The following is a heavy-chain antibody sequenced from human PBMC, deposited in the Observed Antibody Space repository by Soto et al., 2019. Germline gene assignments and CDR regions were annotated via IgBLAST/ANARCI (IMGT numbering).Heavy chain of an antibody. CDR3: ASLYYYDSSGYNEYYYYYGMDV. Sequence: QVQLVESGGGVVQPGRSLRLSCAASGFTFSSYAMHWVRQAPGKGLEWVAVISYDGSNKYYADSVKGRFTISRDNSKNPLYLQMNSLRAEDTAVYYCASLYYYDSSGYNEYYYYYGMDVWGQGTTVTVSS. V-gene: IGHV3-30-3*01. J-gene: IGHJ6*02. CDR2: ISYDGSNK. D-gene: IGHD3-22*01. CDR1: GFTFSSYA.